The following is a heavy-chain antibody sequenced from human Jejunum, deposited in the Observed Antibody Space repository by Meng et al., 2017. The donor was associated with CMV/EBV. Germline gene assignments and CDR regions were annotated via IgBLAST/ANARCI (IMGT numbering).Heavy chain of an antibody. Sequence: SGFTVSSNSMTWVRQAPGKGLEWLSLIYSGGETHYADSVKGRFTISRDNSKNTIYLQMNSLRVEDTAVYYCTKDGSTSWNSESDYWGQGTLVTVSS. CDR3: TKDGSTSWNSESDY. CDR2: IYSGGET. V-gene: IGHV3-53*01. CDR1: GFTVSSNS. J-gene: IGHJ4*02. D-gene: IGHD2-2*01.